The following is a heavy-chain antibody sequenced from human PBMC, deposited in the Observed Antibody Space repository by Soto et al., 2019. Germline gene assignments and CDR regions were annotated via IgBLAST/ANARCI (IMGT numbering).Heavy chain of an antibody. D-gene: IGHD5-12*01. V-gene: IGHV1-18*01. J-gene: IGHJ6*02. Sequence: QVPLVQSGAEVKKPGASVKVSCKASGYTFTSYGISWVRQAPGQGLEWMGWISAYNGNTNYAQKLQGRVTMTTDTSTSTAYMELRSLRSEDTAVYYCARERYSGYDFDYYYYGMDVWGQGTTVTVSS. CDR2: ISAYNGNT. CDR1: GYTFTSYG. CDR3: ARERYSGYDFDYYYYGMDV.